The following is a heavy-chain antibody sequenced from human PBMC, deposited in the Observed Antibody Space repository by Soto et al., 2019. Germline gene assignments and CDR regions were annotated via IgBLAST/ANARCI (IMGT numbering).Heavy chain of an antibody. CDR2: IYYSGST. Sequence: QVQLQESGPGLVKPSQTLSLTCTVSGGSISSGGYYWSWIRQHPGKGLEWIGYIYYSGSTYYNPSLQSRVTISVDTSKNQFSLKLSSVTAADTAVYYCVSGVVVVAALDYWGQGTLVTVSS. CDR3: VSGVVVVAALDY. V-gene: IGHV4-31*03. CDR1: GGSISSGGYY. D-gene: IGHD2-15*01. J-gene: IGHJ4*02.